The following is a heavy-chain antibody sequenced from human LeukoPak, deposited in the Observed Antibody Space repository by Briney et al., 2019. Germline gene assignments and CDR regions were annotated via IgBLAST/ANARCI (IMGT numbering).Heavy chain of an antibody. V-gene: IGHV3-30*03. CDR3: ARSLGSGWIHLVEY. D-gene: IGHD6-19*01. J-gene: IGHJ4*02. CDR2: VSYDGGAK. CDR1: GFTFNTYA. Sequence: GRSLRLSCAASGFTFNTYALHWVRQAPGKGLEWVAVVSYDGGAKYYADSVKGRFTISRDNSKTTVHLQMYSLRAEDSAVYYCARSLGSGWIHLVEYWGQGTLVTVS.